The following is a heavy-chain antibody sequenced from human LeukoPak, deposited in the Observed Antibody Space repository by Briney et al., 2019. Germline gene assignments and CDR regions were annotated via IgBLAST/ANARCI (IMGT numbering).Heavy chain of an antibody. J-gene: IGHJ4*02. V-gene: IGHV4-39*01. CDR1: GGSISSSSYY. CDR3: ARSREQLVPGSDFDY. D-gene: IGHD6-6*01. Sequence: SETLSLTCTVSGGSISSSSYYWGWIRQPPGKGLEWIGSIYYSGSTYFNPSLKSRVTISVDTSKNQFSLKLSSVTAADTAVYYCARSREQLVPGSDFDYWGQGALVTVSS. CDR2: IYYSGST.